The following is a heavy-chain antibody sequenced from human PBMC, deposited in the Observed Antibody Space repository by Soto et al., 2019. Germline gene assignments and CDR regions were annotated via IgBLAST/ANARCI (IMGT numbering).Heavy chain of an antibody. CDR2: ISGSGGST. CDR3: AKMLVDSYGAGSPSPFDY. CDR1: GLTFSRYP. D-gene: IGHD3-10*01. J-gene: IGHJ4*02. V-gene: IGHV3-23*01. Sequence: GGSVRLSCAASGLTFSRYPRSWVRQAPGKGLEWVSAISGSGGSTYYADSVKGRFTISRDNSKNTLYLQMNSLRAEDTAVYYCAKMLVDSYGAGSPSPFDYWGQGTLVTVSS.